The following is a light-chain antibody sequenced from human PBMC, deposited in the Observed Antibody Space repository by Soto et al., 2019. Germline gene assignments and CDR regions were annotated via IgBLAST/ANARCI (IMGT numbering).Light chain of an antibody. CDR2: DAS. Sequence: DIVLTQSPVNLSLSPGERATLSCRASQNINSFLAWYQQRPGQAPRLLIYDASTRTPGNPARFNSRGCVTDLNLTINGLAPEDAAGYYCQHRNNLPIAFGGGNKVEIK. CDR1: QNINSF. V-gene: IGKV3-11*01. CDR3: QHRNNLPIA. J-gene: IGKJ4*01.